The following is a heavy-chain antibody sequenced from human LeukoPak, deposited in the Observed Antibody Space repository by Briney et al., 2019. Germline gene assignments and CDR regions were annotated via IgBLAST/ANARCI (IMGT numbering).Heavy chain of an antibody. CDR1: GGSFSGYY. J-gene: IGHJ4*02. D-gene: IGHD6-6*01. Sequence: PSETLSLTCAVYGGSFSGYYWSWIRQPPGKGLEWIGEINHSGSTNYNPSLKSRVTISVDTSKNQFSLKLSSVTAADTAVYYCARDARYSSSSFFDYWGQGTLVTVSS. CDR2: INHSGST. CDR3: ARDARYSSSSFFDY. V-gene: IGHV4-34*01.